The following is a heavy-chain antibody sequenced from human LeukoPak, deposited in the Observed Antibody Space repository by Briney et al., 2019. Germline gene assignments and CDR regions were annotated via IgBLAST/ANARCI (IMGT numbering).Heavy chain of an antibody. CDR2: MKEDGSEK. J-gene: IGHJ4*02. V-gene: IGHV3-7*04. Sequence: GGSLRLSCAASGFTFSTYWMTWVRQAPGKGLEWVANMKEDGSEKSYVDSVKGRFTISRDNAKNSLYLQMNSLRAEDTAVYYCARAGSSSSRDYWGQGTLVTVSS. CDR3: ARAGSSSSRDY. CDR1: GFTFSTYW. D-gene: IGHD6-6*01.